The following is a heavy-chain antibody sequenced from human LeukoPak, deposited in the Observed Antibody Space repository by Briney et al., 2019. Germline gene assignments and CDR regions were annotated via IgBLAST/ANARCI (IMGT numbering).Heavy chain of an antibody. CDR3: ARGPGYSSSNWFDP. D-gene: IGHD6-13*01. Sequence: GGSLRLSCAASGFTVSSNYMSWVRQAPGKGLEWVSVIYSGGSTYYADSVKGRFTISRDNSKNTLYLQTNSLRAEDTAVYYCARGPGYSSSNWFDPWGQGTLVTVSS. J-gene: IGHJ5*02. CDR2: IYSGGST. V-gene: IGHV3-66*01. CDR1: GFTVSSNY.